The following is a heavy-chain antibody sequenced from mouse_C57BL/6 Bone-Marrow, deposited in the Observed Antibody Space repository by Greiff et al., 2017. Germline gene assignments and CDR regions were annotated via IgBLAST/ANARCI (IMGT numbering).Heavy chain of an antibody. CDR1: GYTFTSYG. V-gene: IGHV1-81*01. Sequence: VQLSCKASGYTFTSYGISWVKQRTGQGLEWIGEIYPRSGNTYYNEKFKGKATLTADKSSSTAYMELRSLTSEDSAVYFCARQYYGSHDYWGQGTTLTVSS. CDR3: ARQYYGSHDY. J-gene: IGHJ2*01. D-gene: IGHD1-1*01. CDR2: IYPRSGNT.